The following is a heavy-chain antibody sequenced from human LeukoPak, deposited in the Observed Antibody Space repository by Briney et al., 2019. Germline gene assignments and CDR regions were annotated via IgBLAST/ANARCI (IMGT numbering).Heavy chain of an antibody. D-gene: IGHD3-10*01. V-gene: IGHV3-11*04. Sequence: TGGSLRLSCAASGFTFSDYYMSWIRQAPGKGLEWVSYISSSGSTIYYADSVKGRFTISRDNAKNSLCLQMNSLRAEDTAVYYCARARGVPSWFDPWGQGTLVTVSS. CDR3: ARARGVPSWFDP. CDR2: ISSSGSTI. CDR1: GFTFSDYY. J-gene: IGHJ5*02.